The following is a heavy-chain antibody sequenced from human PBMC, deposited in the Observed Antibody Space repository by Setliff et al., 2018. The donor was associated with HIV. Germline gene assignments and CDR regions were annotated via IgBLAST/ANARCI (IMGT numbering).Heavy chain of an antibody. CDR1: GDSITGHY. Sequence: PSETLSLTCTVSGDSITGHYWNWIRQPPGKGLEWIGYIFYTGSTNYNPSLKSRVTISVDTSKKQFFLKLSSVTAADTAVYYCARHTVFVRYFDHWGQGMLVTVSS. J-gene: IGHJ4*02. CDR3: ARHTVFVRYFDH. CDR2: IFYTGST. V-gene: IGHV4-59*11. D-gene: IGHD2-2*02.